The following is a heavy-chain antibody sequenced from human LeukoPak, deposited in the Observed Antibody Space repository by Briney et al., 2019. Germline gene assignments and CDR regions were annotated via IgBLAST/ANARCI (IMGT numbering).Heavy chain of an antibody. CDR3: ARDITMIVVVTSYFDY. CDR1: GFTFSSYS. CDR2: ISSSSSYI. V-gene: IGHV3-21*01. D-gene: IGHD3-22*01. Sequence: PGGSLRLSCAASGFTFSSYSMDWVRQAPGKGLEWVSSISSSSSYIYYADSVKGRFTISRDNVKNSLYLQMNSLRAEDTAVYYCARDITMIVVVTSYFDYWGQGTLVTVSS. J-gene: IGHJ4*02.